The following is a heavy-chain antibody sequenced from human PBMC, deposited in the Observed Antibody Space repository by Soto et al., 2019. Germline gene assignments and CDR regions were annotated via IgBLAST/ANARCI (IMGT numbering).Heavy chain of an antibody. D-gene: IGHD5-12*01. CDR3: ARDISYDHALGAPFDI. CDR1: GASISSYY. J-gene: IGHJ3*02. V-gene: IGHV4-59*01. CDR2: IYYSGNT. Sequence: QVQLQEAGPGLVKPSETLSLTCTVSGASISSYYWSWIRQPPGKGLGWSGYIYYSGNTNYNPSLKSRVTISLDTSQSQFSLRLSSVTAADTAVYYYARDISYDHALGAPFDIWGQGTMVTVSS.